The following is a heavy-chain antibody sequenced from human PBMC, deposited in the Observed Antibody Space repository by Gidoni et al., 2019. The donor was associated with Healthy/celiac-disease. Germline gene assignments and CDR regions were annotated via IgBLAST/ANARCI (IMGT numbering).Heavy chain of an antibody. V-gene: IGHV1-24*01. CDR2: FDPEDGET. J-gene: IGHJ3*02. Sequence: QVLLVQSGAEVKKPGASVTVSCKVSGYTLTELSMPWVRQAPGKGLERMGGFDPEDGETIYAQKFQGRVTMTEDTSTDTADMELSSLRSEDTAGYYCATIQYSSGWLDAFDIWGQGTMVTVSS. D-gene: IGHD6-19*01. CDR1: GYTLTELS. CDR3: ATIQYSSGWLDAFDI.